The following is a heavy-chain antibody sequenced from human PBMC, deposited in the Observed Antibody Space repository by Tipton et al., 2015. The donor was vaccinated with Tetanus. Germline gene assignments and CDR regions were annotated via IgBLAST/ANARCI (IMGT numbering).Heavy chain of an antibody. J-gene: IGHJ1*01. V-gene: IGHV4-31*02. CDR3: SKGSGEYSGSDS. D-gene: IGHD5-12*01. CDR2: IYSSGSS. CDR1: GASIGSRGYY. Sequence: LRLSCTVSGASIGSRGYYWSWIRRHPGKGLEWIGYIYSSGSSYYNPALKGRGPITIDTSRNQFSLHLSSVTAANTRVYFGSKGSGEYSGSDSWGQGTLVTVSS.